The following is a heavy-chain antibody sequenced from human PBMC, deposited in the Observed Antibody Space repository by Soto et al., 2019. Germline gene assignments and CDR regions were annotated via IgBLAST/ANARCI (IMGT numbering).Heavy chain of an antibody. V-gene: IGHV4-61*01. CDR2: IYFSGST. J-gene: IGHJ4*02. CDR3: ARDRMAVAGFDY. Sequence: ETLSLTCTVSGDSVSSRNYYWSWIRQPPGKGLEWIGYIYFSGSTNYNPSLKSRLTISVDTSKNQFSLKLNSVTAADTALYYCARDRMAVAGFDYWGQGTLVTVSS. CDR1: GDSVSSRNYY. D-gene: IGHD6-19*01.